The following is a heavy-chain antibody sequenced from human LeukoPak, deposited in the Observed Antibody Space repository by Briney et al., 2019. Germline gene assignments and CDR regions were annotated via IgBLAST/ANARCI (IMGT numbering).Heavy chain of an antibody. D-gene: IGHD3-16*02. Sequence: ASVKVSCKASGYTFTGYYMHWVRQAPGQGLEWMGWINPNSGGTNYAQKFQGRVTMTRDTSISTAYMELSRLRSDDTAVYYCARDANDYVWGSYRPGWFDPWGQGTLVTVSS. J-gene: IGHJ5*02. V-gene: IGHV1-2*02. CDR3: ARDANDYVWGSYRPGWFDP. CDR2: INPNSGGT. CDR1: GYTFTGYY.